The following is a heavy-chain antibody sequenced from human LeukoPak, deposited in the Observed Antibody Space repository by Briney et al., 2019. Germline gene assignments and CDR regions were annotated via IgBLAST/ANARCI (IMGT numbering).Heavy chain of an antibody. J-gene: IGHJ3*02. V-gene: IGHV1-18*01. CDR3: ARDYDFWSGYYGDDAFDI. Sequence: GASVKVPCKASGYTFTSYGISWVRQAPGQGLKWMGWISAYNGNTNYAQKLQGRVTMTTDTSTSTAYMELRSLRSDDTAVYYCARDYDFWSGYYGDDAFDIWGQGTMVTVSS. CDR2: ISAYNGNT. CDR1: GYTFTSYG. D-gene: IGHD3-3*01.